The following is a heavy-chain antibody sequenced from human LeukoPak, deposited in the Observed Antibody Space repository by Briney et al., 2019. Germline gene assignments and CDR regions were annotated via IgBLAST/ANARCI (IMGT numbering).Heavy chain of an antibody. CDR3: ARVTGYMIEDYFDY. J-gene: IGHJ4*02. D-gene: IGHD3-22*01. CDR2: IYYSGST. V-gene: IGHV4-61*05. Sequence: SETLSLTCTVSGRSISSSSYYWGWIRQPPGKGLEWIGYIYYSGSTDYNPSLKSRVTISVETSKNQFSLKLSSVTAADTAVYYCARVTGYMIEDYFDYWGQGTLVTVSS. CDR1: GRSISSSSYY.